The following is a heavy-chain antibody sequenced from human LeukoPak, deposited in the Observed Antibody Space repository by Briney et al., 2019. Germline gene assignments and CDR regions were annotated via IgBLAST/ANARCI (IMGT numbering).Heavy chain of an antibody. D-gene: IGHD6-13*01. Sequence: GGSLRLSCGASGFTFNTYEMSWVREAPGKGLDWVDKIKNDGSEKYYVDSVKGRFTISRDNAKNYLYLQMNSLTAEDTAMYYCARDPAGNDYWGQGTLVTVSS. J-gene: IGHJ4*02. CDR3: ARDPAGNDY. CDR1: GFTFNTYE. V-gene: IGHV3-7*01. CDR2: IKNDGSEK.